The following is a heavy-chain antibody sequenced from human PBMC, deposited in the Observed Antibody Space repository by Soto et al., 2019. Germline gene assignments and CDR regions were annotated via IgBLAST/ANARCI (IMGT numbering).Heavy chain of an antibody. CDR2: INHSGAT. V-gene: IGHV4-38-2*02. D-gene: IGHD1-1*01. CDR1: GSSISNGSF. CDR3: ARYIWTATALSYFDS. Sequence: SETLSLTCTVSGSSISNGSFWSWGRQPPGKWLEWIATINHSGATYFNPSLKRRVTISIDTSRNQSSLELTSMTAADTAVYFCARYIWTATALSYFDSWGQGTLVTVSS. J-gene: IGHJ4*02.